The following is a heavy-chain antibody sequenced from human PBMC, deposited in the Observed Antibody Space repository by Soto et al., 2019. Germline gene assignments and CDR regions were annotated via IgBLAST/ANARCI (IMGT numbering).Heavy chain of an antibody. Sequence: GASVKVSCKASGGTFSSYAISWVRQAPGQGLEWMGGIIPIFGTANYAQKFQGRVTITADESTSTAYMELSSLRSEDTAVYYCASHPYYYDSSGYYFDYWGQGTLVPVSS. CDR1: GGTFSSYA. D-gene: IGHD3-22*01. CDR3: ASHPYYYDSSGYYFDY. J-gene: IGHJ4*02. V-gene: IGHV1-69*13. CDR2: IIPIFGTA.